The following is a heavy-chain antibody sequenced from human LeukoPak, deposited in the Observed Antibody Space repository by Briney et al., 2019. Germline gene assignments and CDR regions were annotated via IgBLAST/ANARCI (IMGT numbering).Heavy chain of an antibody. CDR3: ARIPHRVPHNWLDP. CDR1: GYTFTSYD. D-gene: IGHD2-2*01. Sequence: GASVKVSCKASGYTFTSYDINWVRQAAGQGLEWMGWMNPHSANAGYAQKFQGRVTMTRDTSISTAYMELSSLRSDDTAVYYCARIPHRVPHNWLDPWGQGTLVTVSS. V-gene: IGHV1-8*01. J-gene: IGHJ5*02. CDR2: MNPHSANA.